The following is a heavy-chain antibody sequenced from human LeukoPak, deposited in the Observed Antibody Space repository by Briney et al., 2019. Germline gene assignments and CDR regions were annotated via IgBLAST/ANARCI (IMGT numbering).Heavy chain of an antibody. CDR1: GFTFSDYY. D-gene: IGHD3-22*01. Sequence: GGSLRLSCAASGFTFSDYYMSWIRQAPGKGLEWVSYISSSSSYTNYADSVKGRFTISRDNAKNSLYLQMNSLRAEDTAVYYCARVNYYDTRGIDTFDIWGQGTMVTVSS. V-gene: IGHV3-11*05. J-gene: IGHJ3*02. CDR2: ISSSSSYT. CDR3: ARVNYYDTRGIDTFDI.